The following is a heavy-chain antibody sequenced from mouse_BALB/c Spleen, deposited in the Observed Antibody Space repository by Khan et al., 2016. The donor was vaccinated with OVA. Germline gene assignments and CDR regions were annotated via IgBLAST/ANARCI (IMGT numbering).Heavy chain of an antibody. CDR3: AIRGLYGIFVY. CDR1: GYTFTTYW. Sequence: QVQQTEDGAELAKPGASVRMSCKASGYTFTTYWMHWVKQRPGQGLEWIGYINPSTGYTEYNQNFKDKATLTADKSSSTACMQLSSLTSEDSAVXSCAIRGLYGIFVYLCQGSLVTVSA. J-gene: IGHJ3*01. CDR2: INPSTGYT. V-gene: IGHV1-7*01. D-gene: IGHD2-1*01.